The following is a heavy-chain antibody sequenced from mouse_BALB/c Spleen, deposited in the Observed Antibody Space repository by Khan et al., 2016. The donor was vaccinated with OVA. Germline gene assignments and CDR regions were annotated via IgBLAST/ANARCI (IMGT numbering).Heavy chain of an antibody. V-gene: IGHV14-3*02. CDR1: GFNIKDTY. J-gene: IGHJ1*01. Sequence: VQLKESGAELVKPGASVKLSCTASGFNIKDTYMHWVKQRPEQGLEWIGRIDPANGNTKYDPNFQGKSTITADTSSNTAYLQLSSLTSEDTAVXYCARNGNYRWYFDVWGAGTTVTVSS. CDR3: ARNGNYRWYFDV. CDR2: IDPANGNT. D-gene: IGHD2-1*01.